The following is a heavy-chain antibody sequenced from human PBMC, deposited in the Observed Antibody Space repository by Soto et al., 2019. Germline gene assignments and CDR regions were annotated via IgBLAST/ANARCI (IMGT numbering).Heavy chain of an antibody. Sequence: QVQLQESGSGLLKPSQTLSLACGVSGDSLKRGFYHWSWIRQTPGKGLQLIGYIDTNGDTHYDLSLMNRLDMSIVTTESRFSLKLTSVTAADTAVYYCARGTVYYCPNDKCGFFWAHWGQGAVVTVSS. CDR1: GDSLKRGFYH. V-gene: IGHV4-31*11. CDR2: IDTNGDT. CDR3: ARGTVYYCPNDKCGFFWAH. D-gene: IGHD2-8*01. J-gene: IGHJ4*02.